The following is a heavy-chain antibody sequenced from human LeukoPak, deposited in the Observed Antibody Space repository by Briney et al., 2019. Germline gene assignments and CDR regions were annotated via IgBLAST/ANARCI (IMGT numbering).Heavy chain of an antibody. J-gene: IGHJ4*02. CDR2: ISSGGSTI. CDR1: GFTFSDYY. V-gene: IGHV3-11*01. D-gene: IGHD3-10*01. CDR3: AKGLSLLWFGEFPY. Sequence: GGSLRLSCAVSGFTFSDYYMSWIRQAPGKGLEWVSYISSGGSTISHADSVKGRFTISRDNAENSLYLQMNSLRAEDTAVYYCAKGLSLLWFGEFPYWGQGTLVTVSS.